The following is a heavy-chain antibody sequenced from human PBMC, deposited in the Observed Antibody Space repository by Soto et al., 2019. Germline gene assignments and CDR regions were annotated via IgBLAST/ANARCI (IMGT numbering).Heavy chain of an antibody. J-gene: IGHJ4*02. Sequence: SETLSLTCTVSGGSISSGGYYWSWIRQHPGKGLEWIGYIYYGGSTYYNPSLKSRLTISVDTSKNQFSLRLSSVTAADTAVYYCATYGSGTYAFDYWGQGTLVTAPQ. CDR3: ATYGSGTYAFDY. V-gene: IGHV4-31*03. CDR1: GGSISSGGYY. D-gene: IGHD3-10*01. CDR2: IYYGGST.